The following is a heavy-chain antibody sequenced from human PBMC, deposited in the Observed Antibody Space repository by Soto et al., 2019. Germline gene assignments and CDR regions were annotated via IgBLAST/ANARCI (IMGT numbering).Heavy chain of an antibody. J-gene: IGHJ4*02. V-gene: IGHV3-23*01. CDR3: AKGSASGSPYYFDY. CDR1: GFTFSNYA. D-gene: IGHD6-25*01. Sequence: EVQLLESGGGLVQPGGSLRLSCAASGFTFSNYAMSWVRQSPGIGLEWVSAITGSGGSAFHADSVKGRFTISRDNSKNPLFLQMSSLLAEDTAVYYCAKGSASGSPYYFDYWGQGILVTVSS. CDR2: ITGSGGSA.